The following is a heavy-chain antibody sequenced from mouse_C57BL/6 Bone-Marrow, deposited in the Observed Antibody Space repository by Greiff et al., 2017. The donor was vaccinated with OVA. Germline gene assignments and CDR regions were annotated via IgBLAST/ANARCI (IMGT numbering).Heavy chain of an antibody. J-gene: IGHJ2*01. CDR1: GFNIKDYY. CDR2: IDPEDGDP. D-gene: IGHD3-1*01. V-gene: IGHV14-1*01. Sequence: VQLQQSGAELVRPGASVKLSCTASGFNIKDYYLHWVKQRPEQGLEWIGWIDPEDGDPEYAPKFQGKATMTADTSSNTAYLQLSSLTSEDTAVYYCTPGATSDYWGQGTTLTVSS. CDR3: TPGATSDY.